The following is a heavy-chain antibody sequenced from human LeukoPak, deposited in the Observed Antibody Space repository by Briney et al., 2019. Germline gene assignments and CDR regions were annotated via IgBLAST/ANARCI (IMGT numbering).Heavy chain of an antibody. J-gene: IGHJ3*02. CDR2: ISTAGDT. CDR1: GFTFSSYD. V-gene: IGHV3-13*04. D-gene: IGHD3/OR15-3a*01. CDR3: ARMMFHAFDI. Sequence: GGFLRLSCAASGFTFSSYDMHWVRQPTGKGLEWVSGISTAGDTYYPGPVKGRFTISRENAKNSFYLQMNSLRAGDTAVYYCARMMFHAFDIWGQGTMVTVSS.